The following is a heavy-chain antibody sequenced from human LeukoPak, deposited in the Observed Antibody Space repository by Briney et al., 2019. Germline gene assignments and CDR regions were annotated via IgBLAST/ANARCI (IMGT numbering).Heavy chain of an antibody. J-gene: IGHJ4*02. CDR2: INPSGGST. CDR1: GYTFTSYY. V-gene: IGHV1-46*01. Sequence: GASVKVSCKASGYTFTSYYMHWVRQAPGQGLEWMGIINPSGGSTSYAQKFQGRVTMTRDTSTSTAYMELSSLRSEDTAVYYCARDLYCSSTTCFLGFHYWGQGTLVTVSS. D-gene: IGHD2-2*01. CDR3: ARDLYCSSTTCFLGFHY.